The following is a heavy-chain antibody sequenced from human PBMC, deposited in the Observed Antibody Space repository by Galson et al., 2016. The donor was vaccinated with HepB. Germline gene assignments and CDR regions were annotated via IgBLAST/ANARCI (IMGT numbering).Heavy chain of an antibody. CDR3: AKRHEYCPPVGCSVDY. V-gene: IGHV3-30*18. CDR1: GLSVSINY. CDR2: DPLAGRRN. J-gene: IGHJ4*02. Sequence: SLRLSCAASGLSVSINYMSWVRQAPGKGLEWVAADPLAGRRNFYSDSVKGRFTISRDNSNNMLFLQTDSLRPDDTAVYYCAKRHEYCPPVGCSVDYWGQGTLVSVSS. D-gene: IGHD2/OR15-2a*01.